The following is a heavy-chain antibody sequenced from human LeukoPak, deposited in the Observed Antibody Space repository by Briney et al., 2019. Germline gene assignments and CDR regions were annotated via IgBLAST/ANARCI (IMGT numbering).Heavy chain of an antibody. J-gene: IGHJ5*02. V-gene: IGHV4-4*07. CDR2: IYTSGST. CDR3: ARSGGHDCFDP. D-gene: IGHD3-16*01. CDR1: GGSIRTAY. Sequence: KPSETLSLTCGVSGGSIRTAYWTWIRQPAGKGLEWIGRIYTSGSTISTPSLKSRVTIRVHTSQNRLSPKQHSVGAADPPVYYCARSGGHDCFDPWGQGTLVTVSS.